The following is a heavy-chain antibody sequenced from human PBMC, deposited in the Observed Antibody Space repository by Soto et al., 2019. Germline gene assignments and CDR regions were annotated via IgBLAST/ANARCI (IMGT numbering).Heavy chain of an antibody. V-gene: IGHV3-53*01. CDR1: GIIVTTNY. CDR2: IYDTDAT. CDR3: ARNPFGVTGDGVVL. J-gene: IGHJ4*02. D-gene: IGHD3-3*01. Sequence: EMRLVQSGGGLIQPGGSLRLSCAASGIIVTTNYMTWVRQAPGKALEWVSLIYDTDATHYADSVKGRFTISRDTSKNTLYLQMNSLRGEDTAVYYCARNPFGVTGDGVVLWGQGSVVTVSS.